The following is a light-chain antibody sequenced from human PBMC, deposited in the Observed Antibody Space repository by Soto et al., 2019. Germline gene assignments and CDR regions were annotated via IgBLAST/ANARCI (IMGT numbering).Light chain of an antibody. CDR3: QQYGSSIT. Sequence: EIVLTQSPGTLSLSPGERATLSCRDSQSVSSNHLAWYQQKPGQAPRLLIYGASSRATGIPGRFSGSWSGTDFTLTISRLEPEDFAVYYCQQYGSSITFGQGTRLEIK. V-gene: IGKV3-20*01. CDR2: GAS. CDR1: QSVSSNH. J-gene: IGKJ5*01.